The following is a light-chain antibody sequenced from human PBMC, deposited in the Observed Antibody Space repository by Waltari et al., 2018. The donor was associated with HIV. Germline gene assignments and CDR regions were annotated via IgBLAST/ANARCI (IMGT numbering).Light chain of an antibody. CDR2: EDN. V-gene: IGLV6-57*04. CDR3: QSYDSSNSYVV. J-gene: IGLJ2*01. CDR1: SGRIASNY. Sequence: NFMLTQPHSVSESPGKTVTISCTRSSGRIASNYVQWYQQRPGSAPTTVIYEDNQRPSGVPDRFSGSIDSSSNSASLTISGLKTEDEADYYCQSYDSSNSYVVFGGGTKLTVL.